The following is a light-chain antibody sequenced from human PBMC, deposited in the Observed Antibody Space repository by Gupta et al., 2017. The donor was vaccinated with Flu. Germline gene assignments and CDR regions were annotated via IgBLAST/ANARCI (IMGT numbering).Light chain of an antibody. V-gene: IGKV3-11*01. CDR3: QQRNKWPLT. CDR2: DAS. CDR1: QSVRDY. Sequence: EIVLTQSPAALSLSPGERVTLSCRASQSVRDYLAWYHQRPGQSPRLLIYDASNRATDVPARFDASGSETDFTLTISGLEPEDSGVYYCQQRNKWPLTVGGGTRIEIK. J-gene: IGKJ4*01.